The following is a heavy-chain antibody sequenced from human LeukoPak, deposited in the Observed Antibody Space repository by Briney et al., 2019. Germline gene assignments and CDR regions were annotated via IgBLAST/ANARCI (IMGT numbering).Heavy chain of an antibody. CDR2: IYPGDSDT. CDR3: VRPEEGDYGDYWVDP. D-gene: IGHD4-17*01. V-gene: IGHV5-51*01. J-gene: IGHJ5*02. CDR1: GNSFSNSW. Sequence: GESLKISCQGSGNSFSNSWIGWVRQLPGKGLEWMGMIYPGDSDTRYGPSFQGQVTISADRSISTAYLHWSSLKASDTAIYYCVRPEEGDYGDYWVDPWGQGTLVTVSS.